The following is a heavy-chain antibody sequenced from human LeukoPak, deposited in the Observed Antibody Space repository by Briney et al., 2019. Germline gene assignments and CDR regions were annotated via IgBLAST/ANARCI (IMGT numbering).Heavy chain of an antibody. J-gene: IGHJ4*02. CDR1: GFTFSSFA. D-gene: IGHD3-9*01. V-gene: IGHV3-23*01. CDR2: ITGSDGNT. Sequence: GGSLRLSCAASGFTFSSFAMTWVRQAPGKGLEWVSAITGSDGNTYYADPMKGRFTISRDNSKNTLYLQMNSLRAEDTAVYYCAQWGDFDVLTGYYVPDFWGQGTLVTVSS. CDR3: AQWGDFDVLTGYYVPDF.